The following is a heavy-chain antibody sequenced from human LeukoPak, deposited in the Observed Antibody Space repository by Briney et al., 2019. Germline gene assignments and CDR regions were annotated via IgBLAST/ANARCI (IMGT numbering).Heavy chain of an antibody. V-gene: IGHV3-23*01. CDR1: GFTFSSYA. Sequence: GGSLRLSCAASGFTFSSYAMSWVRQAPGKGLEWVSTISATTGSTHYADSVKGRFTISRDNSKNTLYLQMNSLRAGDTAVYYCASRSYYPSDGGQGTLVTVSS. J-gene: IGHJ4*02. D-gene: IGHD3-10*01. CDR3: ASRSYYPSD. CDR2: ISATTGST.